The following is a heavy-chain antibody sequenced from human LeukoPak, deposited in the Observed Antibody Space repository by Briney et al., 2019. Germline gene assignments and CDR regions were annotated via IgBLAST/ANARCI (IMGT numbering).Heavy chain of an antibody. Sequence: ASVKVSCKTSGYTFTKYLIHWVRQAPGQGLEWVGTINPNGDATNYAPRLQGRLTLTQDTPTSTVYMELRGLTPDDTAVYYCARPLFCAFDNCGYWLDPWGPGTPVTVSS. J-gene: IGHJ5*02. D-gene: IGHD1-20*01. CDR3: ARPLFCAFDNCGYWLDP. CDR1: GYTFTKYL. CDR2: INPNGDAT. V-gene: IGHV1-46*01.